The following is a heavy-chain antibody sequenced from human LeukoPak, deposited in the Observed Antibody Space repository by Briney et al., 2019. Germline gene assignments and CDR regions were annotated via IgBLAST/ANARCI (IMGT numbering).Heavy chain of an antibody. D-gene: IGHD1-26*01. V-gene: IGHV3-23*01. CDR1: GFTFSSYA. J-gene: IGHJ5*02. CDR2: ISHSGGST. CDR3: AKPIVATNLDWFDP. Sequence: GGSLRLSCAASGFTFSSYAMNWVRQAPGKGLEWVSTISHSGGSTYYADSVKGRCTISRDNSKNTLYLQMSSLRAEDTAVYYCAKPIVATNLDWFDPWGKGTLVTVSS.